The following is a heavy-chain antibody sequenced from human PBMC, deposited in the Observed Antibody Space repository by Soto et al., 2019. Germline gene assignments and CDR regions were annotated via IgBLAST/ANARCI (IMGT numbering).Heavy chain of an antibody. Sequence: SETLSLTCTVSGDSISNYYWSWIRQPPGKGLEWIGYFSYRGSTNYNPSLKSRVTISVDTSKNQFSLKLSSVTAADTAVYYCARAKPTICGVVIAFDYWGQGTLVTVSS. V-gene: IGHV4-59*01. J-gene: IGHJ4*02. CDR2: FSYRGST. CDR1: GDSISNYY. D-gene: IGHD3-3*01. CDR3: ARAKPTICGVVIAFDY.